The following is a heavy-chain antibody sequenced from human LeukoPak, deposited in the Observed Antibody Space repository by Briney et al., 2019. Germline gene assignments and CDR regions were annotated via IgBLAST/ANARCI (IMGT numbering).Heavy chain of an antibody. CDR2: ISYSGST. CDR1: GASISSYY. V-gene: IGHV4-59*01. D-gene: IGHD2-2*01. J-gene: IGHJ4*02. Sequence: SETLSLICTVSGASISSYYRTWIRQPPGKGLEWIGYISYSGSTNYNPSLKSRVTISVDTSKNQFSLKLSSVTAADTAVYYCARTGYCSSTSGYDYWGQGTLVTVSS. CDR3: ARTGYCSSTSGYDY.